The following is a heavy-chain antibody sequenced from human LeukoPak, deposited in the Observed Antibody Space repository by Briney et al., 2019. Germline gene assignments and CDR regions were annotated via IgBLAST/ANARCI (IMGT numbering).Heavy chain of an antibody. D-gene: IGHD5-18*01. CDR1: GGSFSGYY. CDR2: INHSGST. J-gene: IGHJ4*02. V-gene: IGHV4-34*01. CDR3: ARKQLWSNYFDY. Sequence: PSETLSLTCAVYGGSFSGYYWSWIRQPPGKGLEWIGEINHSGSTNYNPSLKSRVTISVDTSKNQSSLKLRSVTAADTAVYYCARKQLWSNYFDYWGQGTLVTVSS.